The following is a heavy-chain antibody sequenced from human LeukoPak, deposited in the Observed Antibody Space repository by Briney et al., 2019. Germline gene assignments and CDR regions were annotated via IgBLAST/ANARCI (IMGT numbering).Heavy chain of an antibody. Sequence: AASVKVSFKASGGTFSIYAISWVRQAPGQGLEWMGGIIPIFGTANYAQKFQGRVTITTDESTSTAYMELSSLRSEDTAVYYCARAVDLGWFDPWGQGTLVTVSS. J-gene: IGHJ5*02. D-gene: IGHD7-27*01. CDR1: GGTFSIYA. CDR3: ARAVDLGWFDP. V-gene: IGHV1-69*05. CDR2: IIPIFGTA.